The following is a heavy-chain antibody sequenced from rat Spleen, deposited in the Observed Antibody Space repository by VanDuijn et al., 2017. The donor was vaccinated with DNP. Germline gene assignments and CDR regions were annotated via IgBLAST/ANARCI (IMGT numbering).Heavy chain of an antibody. Sequence: EVQLVESGGGLVQPGRSLKLSCAASGFTFSDYYMAWVRQAPTKGLEWVAYISYDGTSTYNGDSVKGRFTISRDTAKNTLYLQMNSLRSEDTATYYCTRAGATVVDYWGQGVMVTVSS. CDR3: TRAGATVVDY. D-gene: IGHD1-1*01. V-gene: IGHV5-22*01. J-gene: IGHJ2*01. CDR1: GFTFSDYY. CDR2: ISYDGTST.